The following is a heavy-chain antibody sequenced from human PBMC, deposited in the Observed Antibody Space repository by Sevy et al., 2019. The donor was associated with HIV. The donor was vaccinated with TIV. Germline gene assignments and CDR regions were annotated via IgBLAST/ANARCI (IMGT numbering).Heavy chain of an antibody. D-gene: IGHD3-10*02. CDR1: GFTFGDYA. V-gene: IGHV3-49*03. CDR2: IRTKAYGGTT. CDR3: TRGRSTYVPFDY. Sequence: GGCLRLSCTASGFTFGDYAMNWFRQAPGKGLEWVGFIRTKAYGGTTEYAASVKGRFTISRDDSKSIAYLQMNSLKTEDTAVYYCTRGRSTYVPFDYWGQGTLVTVSS. J-gene: IGHJ4*02.